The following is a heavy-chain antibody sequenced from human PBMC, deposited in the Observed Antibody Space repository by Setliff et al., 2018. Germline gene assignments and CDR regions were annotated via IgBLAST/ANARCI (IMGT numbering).Heavy chain of an antibody. CDR3: ARRPEVMGSGNFVRNFFDP. CDR2: IYWSGER. CDR1: GFSLRSSGVG. J-gene: IGHJ5*02. V-gene: IGHV2-5*01. Sequence: SGPTLVNPTQTLTLTCTFSGFSLRSSGVGVGWIRQPPGKALEWLAVIYWSGERRYSPSLRSRLSITWDTSKNQVVLTMTNVDPADTGTYYCARRPEVMGSGNFVRNFFDPWGQGTVVTVSS. D-gene: IGHD3-10*01.